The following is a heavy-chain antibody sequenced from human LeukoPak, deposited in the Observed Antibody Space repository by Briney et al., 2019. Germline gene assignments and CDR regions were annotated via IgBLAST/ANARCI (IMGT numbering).Heavy chain of an antibody. CDR3: ARDCGGDCYPYYYYGMDV. CDR2: IKSKTDGGTT. CDR1: GFTFSNAW. D-gene: IGHD2-21*02. J-gene: IGHJ6*02. Sequence: PGGSLRLSCAASGFTFSNAWMSWVRQAPGKGLEWVGRIKSKTDGGTTDYAAPVKGRFTISRDDSKNTLYLQMNSLRAEDTAVYYCARDCGGDCYPYYYYGMDVWGQGTTVTVSS. V-gene: IGHV3-15*01.